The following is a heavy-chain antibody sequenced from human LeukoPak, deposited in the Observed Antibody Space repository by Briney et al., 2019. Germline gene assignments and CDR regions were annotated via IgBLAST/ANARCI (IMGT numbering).Heavy chain of an antibody. D-gene: IGHD3-3*01. CDR1: GSSISSDYY. Sequence: SETLSLTCVVSGSSISSDYYWGWIRQPPGKGLEWIVSVYHGGNTYYNPSPKSRVSMSLDTSKNQFSLKLTSVTAADTAVYYCARHLNSIFGVVTPDYWGQGTLVTVSS. V-gene: IGHV4-38-2*01. CDR3: ARHLNSIFGVVTPDY. CDR2: VYHGGNT. J-gene: IGHJ4*02.